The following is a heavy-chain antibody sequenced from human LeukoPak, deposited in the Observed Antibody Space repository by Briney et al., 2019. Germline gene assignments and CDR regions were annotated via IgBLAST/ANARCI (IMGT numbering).Heavy chain of an antibody. CDR3: ARRESTYQNYYYFYYMDV. J-gene: IGHJ6*03. CDR1: GFTFDDYG. CDR2: INWNGGST. V-gene: IGHV3-20*04. Sequence: GGSLRLSCAASGFTFDDYGMSWVRQAPGKGLEWVTGINWNGGSTDYADSVKGRFTISRDNAKNSLYLQMDSLRAEDTALYYCARRESTYQNYYYFYYMDVWGKGTTVTVSS.